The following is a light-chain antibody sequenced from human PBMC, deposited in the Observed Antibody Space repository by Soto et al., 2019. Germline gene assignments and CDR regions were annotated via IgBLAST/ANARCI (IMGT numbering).Light chain of an antibody. CDR1: QGFSNS. CDR3: LQYQSYWT. CDR2: QAS. J-gene: IGKJ1*01. V-gene: IGKV1-9*01. Sequence: DIQLTQSPSFLSASVGDRVTITCRASQGFSNSLAWYQQKPGKAPNLLIYQASNLEPGVPSSFTGSGSGTEFTLTISSVQPDDLATYYCLQYQSYWTCGQGTKVEFK.